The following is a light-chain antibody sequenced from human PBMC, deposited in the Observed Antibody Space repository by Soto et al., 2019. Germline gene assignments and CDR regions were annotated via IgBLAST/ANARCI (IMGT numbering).Light chain of an antibody. J-gene: IGKJ4*01. Sequence: AIRMTQSPSSFSASTGDRVTITCRASQGISSYLAWYQQKPGKAPKLLIYAASTLQSGVPSRFSGNGSGTDFTLTISCLQSEDFATYYCQQYYSYPLFGGGTKVDIK. CDR2: AAS. CDR3: QQYYSYPL. CDR1: QGISSY. V-gene: IGKV1-8*01.